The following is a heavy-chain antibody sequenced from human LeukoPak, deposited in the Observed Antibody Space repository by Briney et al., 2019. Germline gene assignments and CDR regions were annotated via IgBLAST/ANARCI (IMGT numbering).Heavy chain of an antibody. D-gene: IGHD3-22*01. V-gene: IGHV4-34*01. CDR2: INHSGST. Sequence: PSETLSLTCAVYGGSFSGYYWSWIRQPPGKGLEWIGEINHSGSTNYNPSLKSRVTISVDTSKNQFSLKLSSVTAADTAVYYCARGLSGYYWEDDAFDIWGQGTMVTVSS. J-gene: IGHJ3*02. CDR3: ARGLSGYYWEDDAFDI. CDR1: GGSFSGYY.